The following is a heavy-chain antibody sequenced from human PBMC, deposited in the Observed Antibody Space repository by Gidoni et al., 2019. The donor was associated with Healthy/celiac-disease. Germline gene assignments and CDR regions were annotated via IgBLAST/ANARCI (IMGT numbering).Heavy chain of an antibody. Sequence: QVQLVQSGAEVKKPGSSVKVSCKASGGTFSSYAISWVRQAPGQGLEWMGGISPIFGTANYAQKVQGRVTITADESTSTAYMELSSLRSEDTAVYYCAREKVTGVPAAIVVFDYWGQGTLVTVSS. CDR3: AREKVTGVPAAIVVFDY. V-gene: IGHV1-69*01. CDR2: ISPIFGTA. CDR1: GGTFSSYA. D-gene: IGHD2-2*01. J-gene: IGHJ4*02.